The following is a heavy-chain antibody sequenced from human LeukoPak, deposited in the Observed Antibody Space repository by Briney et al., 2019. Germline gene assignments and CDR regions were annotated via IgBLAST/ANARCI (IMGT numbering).Heavy chain of an antibody. D-gene: IGHD3-3*01. CDR3: AKAEPYYDFWSGYPLDY. CDR2: IRYDGSNK. V-gene: IGHV3-30*02. J-gene: IGHJ4*02. CDR1: GFTFCSYG. Sequence: GGSLRLSCAASGFTFCSYGMHWVRQAPGKGLEWVAFIRYDGSNKYYADSVKGRFTISRDNSKNTLYLQMNSLRAEDTAVYYCAKAEPYYDFWSGYPLDYWGQGTLVTVSS.